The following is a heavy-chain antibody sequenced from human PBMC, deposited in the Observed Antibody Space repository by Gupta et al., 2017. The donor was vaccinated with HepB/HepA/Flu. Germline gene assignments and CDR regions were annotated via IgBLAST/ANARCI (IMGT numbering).Heavy chain of an antibody. D-gene: IGHD3-10*01. J-gene: IGHJ6*02. CDR2: TYYRSQWYN. CDR3: ATGNYDMKV. V-gene: IGHV6-1*02. CDR1: GDSVSSNSAA. Sequence: QVQLQQSGPGLVQPSQTLSLTCSISGDSVSSNSAAWSWLRQSPSRGLEWLGRTYYRSQWYNDYAESVRGRITVNPDTSKNQFSLHLNSMTPEDTAVYYCATGNYDMKVWGQGTTVTVSS.